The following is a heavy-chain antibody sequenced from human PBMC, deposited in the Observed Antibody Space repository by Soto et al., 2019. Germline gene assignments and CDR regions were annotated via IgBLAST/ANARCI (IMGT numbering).Heavy chain of an antibody. CDR3: AEAENGQQLVTYYYYGMDV. D-gene: IGHD6-13*01. CDR2: ISGSGGST. J-gene: IGHJ6*02. Sequence: RRLSCAASGFTFSSYAMSWVRQAPGKGLEWVSAISGSGGSTYYADSVKGRFTISRDNSKNTLYLQMNSLRAEDTAVYYCAEAENGQQLVTYYYYGMDVWGQGTTVTVSS. V-gene: IGHV3-23*01. CDR1: GFTFSSYA.